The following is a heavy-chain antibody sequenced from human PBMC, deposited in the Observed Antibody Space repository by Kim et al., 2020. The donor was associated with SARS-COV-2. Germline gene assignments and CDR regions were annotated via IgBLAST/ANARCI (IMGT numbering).Heavy chain of an antibody. CDR3: ARDGVFYGGNPYGMDV. CDR1: GYTFTSYY. D-gene: IGHD2-15*01. V-gene: IGHV1-46*01. J-gene: IGHJ6*02. Sequence: ASVKVSCKASGYTFTSYYMHWVRQAPGQGLEWMGIINPSGGSTSYAQKFQGRVTMTRDTSTSTVYMELSSLRSEDTAVYYCARDGVFYGGNPYGMDVWGQGTTVTVSS. CDR2: INPSGGST.